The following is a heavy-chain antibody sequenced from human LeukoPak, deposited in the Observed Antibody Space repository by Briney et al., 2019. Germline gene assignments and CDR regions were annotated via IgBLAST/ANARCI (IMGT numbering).Heavy chain of an antibody. V-gene: IGHV1-2*02. D-gene: IGHD3-10*01. CDR1: GYTFTGYY. CDR2: INPNSGGT. Sequence: ASVKVSCKASGYTFTGYYMHWVRQAPGQGREWMGWINPNSGGTNYAQKFQGRVTMTRDTSISTAYMELSRLRSDDTAVYYCARATYAKEFGEFDYWGQGTLVTVSS. J-gene: IGHJ4*02. CDR3: ARATYAKEFGEFDY.